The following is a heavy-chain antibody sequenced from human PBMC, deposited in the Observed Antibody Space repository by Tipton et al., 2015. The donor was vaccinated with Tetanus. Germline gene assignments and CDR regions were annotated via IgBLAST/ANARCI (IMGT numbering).Heavy chain of an antibody. CDR3: ARDRGDYIYYGMDV. D-gene: IGHD3-22*01. V-gene: IGHV1-2*02. Sequence: QLVQSGAEVKKPGASVKVSCKASGYTFTGYYMYWVRQAPGQGLEWMGWIDPNSGGTVYAQKFQGRVTMTRDTSISTAYMELRRLRSDDTAVYYCARDRGDYIYYGMDVWGPGTTVTVS. CDR1: GYTFTGYY. CDR2: IDPNSGGT. J-gene: IGHJ6*02.